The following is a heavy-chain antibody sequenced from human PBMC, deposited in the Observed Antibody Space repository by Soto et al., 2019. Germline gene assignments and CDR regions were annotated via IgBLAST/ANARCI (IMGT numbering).Heavy chain of an antibody. V-gene: IGHV3-21*01. J-gene: IGHJ6*03. Sequence: GGSLRLSCAASGFTFSSYSMNWVRQAPGKGLEWVSSISSSSSYIYYADSVKGRFTISRDNAKNSLYLQMNSLRAEDTAVYYCARDFPSTTYYYYYYMDVWGKGTTVTVSS. CDR1: GFTFSSYS. D-gene: IGHD2-2*01. CDR3: ARDFPSTTYYYYYYMDV. CDR2: ISSSSSYI.